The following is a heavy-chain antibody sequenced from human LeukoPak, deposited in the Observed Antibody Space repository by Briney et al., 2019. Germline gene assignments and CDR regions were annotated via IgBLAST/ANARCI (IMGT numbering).Heavy chain of an antibody. CDR1: GGSISSSSHY. Sequence: SETLSLTCTVSGGSISSSSHYWGWIRQPPGKGLEWIGSIYYSGSTYYNPSLKSRVTISVDTSKSQFSLKLSSVTAADTAVYYCARHYYDSSGRKPYYFDYWGQGTLVTVSS. J-gene: IGHJ4*02. CDR2: IYYSGST. CDR3: ARHYYDSSGRKPYYFDY. D-gene: IGHD3-22*01. V-gene: IGHV4-39*01.